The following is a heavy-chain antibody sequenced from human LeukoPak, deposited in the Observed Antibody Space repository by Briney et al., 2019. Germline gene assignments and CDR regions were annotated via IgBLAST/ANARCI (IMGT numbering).Heavy chain of an antibody. CDR2: IIPIFGTA. Sequence: SVKVSCKASGGTFSSYAISWVRQAPGQGLEWMGRIIPIFGTANYAQKFQGRVTITTDESTSTAYMELSSLRSGDTAVYYCARVVPAATSTWYFDYWGQGTLVTVSS. D-gene: IGHD2-2*01. V-gene: IGHV1-69*05. CDR3: ARVVPAATSTWYFDY. CDR1: GGTFSSYA. J-gene: IGHJ4*02.